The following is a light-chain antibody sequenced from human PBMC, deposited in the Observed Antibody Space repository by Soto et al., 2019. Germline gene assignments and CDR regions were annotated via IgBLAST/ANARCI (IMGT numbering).Light chain of an antibody. V-gene: IGLV2-14*01. CDR3: SSYTSSSTLV. J-gene: IGLJ1*01. Sequence: SGSPGQSITISCTGTSSDVGGYNYVSWYQQHPGKAPKLMIYEVSNRPSGVSNRFSGSKSGNTASLTISGLQAEDEADYYCSSYTSSSTLVFGTGTKVT. CDR2: EVS. CDR1: SSDVGGYNY.